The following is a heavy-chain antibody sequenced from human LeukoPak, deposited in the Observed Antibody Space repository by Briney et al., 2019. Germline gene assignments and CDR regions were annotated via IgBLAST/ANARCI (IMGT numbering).Heavy chain of an antibody. V-gene: IGHV4-34*12. J-gene: IGHJ4*02. Sequence: SETLSLTCAVYGGSFNGYYWSWIRQPPGKGLEWIGEIVHSGNTKYNPSLKSRVTISVDTSKNQFSLKLSSVTAADTAVYYCARWTYYYDSSGYFYWGPGTLVTVSS. D-gene: IGHD3-22*01. CDR1: GGSFNGYY. CDR3: ARWTYYYDSSGYFY. CDR2: IVHSGNT.